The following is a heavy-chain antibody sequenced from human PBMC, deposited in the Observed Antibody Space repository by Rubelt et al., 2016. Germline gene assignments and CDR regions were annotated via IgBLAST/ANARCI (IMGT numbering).Heavy chain of an antibody. J-gene: IGHJ4*02. CDR3: AREGQKYDYGGNSFFDY. D-gene: IGHD4-23*01. Sequence: QLQLQESGPGLVKPSETLSLTCTVSGGSISSSSYYWGWIRQPPGKGLEWIGSIYYCGSTYYNPSLKGRVTISVDTSKNQFALKLSSVTAADTAVYYCAREGQKYDYGGNSFFDYWGQGTLVTVSS. V-gene: IGHV4-39*07. CDR1: GGSISSSSYY. CDR2: IYYCGST.